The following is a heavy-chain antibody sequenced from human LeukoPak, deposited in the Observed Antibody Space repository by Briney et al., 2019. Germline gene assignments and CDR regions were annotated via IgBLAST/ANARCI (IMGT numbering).Heavy chain of an antibody. CDR1: GFTLSGYY. J-gene: IGHJ4*02. CDR2: ISSSSSYT. Sequence: GGSLRLSCVGSGFTLSGYYMSWIRQAPGKGLEWVSYISSSSSYTNYADSVKGRFTISRDNAKNSLYLQMNSLRAEDTAVYYCAREKDYDILTGIDYWGQGIIVTVSS. CDR3: AREKDYDILTGIDY. D-gene: IGHD3-9*01. V-gene: IGHV3-11*05.